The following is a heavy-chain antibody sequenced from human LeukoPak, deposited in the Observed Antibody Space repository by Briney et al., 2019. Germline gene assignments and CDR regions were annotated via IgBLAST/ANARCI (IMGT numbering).Heavy chain of an antibody. CDR1: GFTVRTNY. Sequence: GGSLRLSCAASGFTVRTNYMSWVRQAPGKGLEWVSVLYSGGTTHYPDSVRGRFTISRDNSKNTLYLQMNSLRAEDTAVYYCARDLYASSAYSAYFDYWGQGTLVTVSS. CDR2: LYSGGTT. J-gene: IGHJ4*02. V-gene: IGHV3-53*01. D-gene: IGHD3-22*01. CDR3: ARDLYASSAYSAYFDY.